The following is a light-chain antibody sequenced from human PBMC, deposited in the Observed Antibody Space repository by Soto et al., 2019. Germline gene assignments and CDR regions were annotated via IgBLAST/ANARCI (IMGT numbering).Light chain of an antibody. CDR2: SNN. CDR1: SSNIGVNT. V-gene: IGLV1-44*01. J-gene: IGLJ2*01. CDR3: ASWDYSLNGVV. Sequence: QAVVTQPPSASGTPGQGVTISCSGSSSNIGVNTVNWYQQLPGTAPKLLIYSNNLRPSGVPDRFSGSKSGTSASLAISGLQSEDEADYHCASWDYSLNGVVFGGGTKLTVL.